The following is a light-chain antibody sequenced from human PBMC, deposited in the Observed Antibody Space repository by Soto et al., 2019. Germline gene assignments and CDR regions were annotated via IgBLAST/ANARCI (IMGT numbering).Light chain of an antibody. CDR2: KAS. J-gene: IGKJ5*01. V-gene: IGKV1-5*03. Sequence: DIQMTQSPSTLSASVGDRVTITCRASQTVSRWLAWYQQKPGRAPQLLIEKASTLESGVQSRFSGSGSGTDFTLTINSLQPEDYATYYCQQFHSFPITFGQGTRLEIK. CDR1: QTVSRW. CDR3: QQFHSFPIT.